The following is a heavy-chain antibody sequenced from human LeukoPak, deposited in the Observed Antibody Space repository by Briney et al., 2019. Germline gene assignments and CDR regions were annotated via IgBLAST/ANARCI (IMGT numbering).Heavy chain of an antibody. V-gene: IGHV4-39*01. CDR1: GGSISSSSYY. Sequence: SETLSLTCTVSGGSISSSSYYWGWIRQPPGKGLEWIGSIYYSGSTYYNPSLKSRVTISVDTSKNQLSLKLSSVTAADTAVYYCASPPHTLWSPGLYGMDVWGQGTTVTVSS. J-gene: IGHJ6*02. CDR3: ASPPHTLWSPGLYGMDV. CDR2: IYYSGST. D-gene: IGHD3-10*01.